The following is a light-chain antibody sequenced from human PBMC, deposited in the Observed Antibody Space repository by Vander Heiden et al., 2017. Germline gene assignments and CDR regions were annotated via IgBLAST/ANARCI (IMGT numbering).Light chain of an antibody. CDR2: GAS. Sequence: EIVMTQSPATLSVSPGERATLSCRASQSVSSNLAWYQQKPGQAPRLLIYGASTRATGIPARFSGSGYGTEFTLTISSRQSEDFAVYYCQQYNYWPPWTFGQGTKVEIK. CDR1: QSVSSN. CDR3: QQYNYWPPWT. V-gene: IGKV3-15*01. J-gene: IGKJ1*01.